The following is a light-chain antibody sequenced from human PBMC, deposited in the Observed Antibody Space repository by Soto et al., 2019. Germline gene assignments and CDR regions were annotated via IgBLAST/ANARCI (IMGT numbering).Light chain of an antibody. V-gene: IGLV2-14*01. Sequence: QSALTQPASVSGSPGQSITISCTGTSSEVGGYNYVSWYQQHPGKGPKRMIYDVSNRPSGVSNRFSGSKYGNTASLTISGLRAEDEGDYYFCLYTSGSTVVFGTGTKLTLL. CDR1: SSEVGGYNY. CDR3: CLYTSGSTVV. J-gene: IGLJ1*01. CDR2: DVS.